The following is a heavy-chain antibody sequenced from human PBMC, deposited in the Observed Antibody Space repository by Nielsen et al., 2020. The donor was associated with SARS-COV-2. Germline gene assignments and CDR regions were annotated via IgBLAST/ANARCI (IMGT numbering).Heavy chain of an antibody. D-gene: IGHD5-12*01. CDR1: GFTFSSYA. CDR2: ISYDGSNK. Sequence: GESLKISCAASGFTFSSYAMHWVRQAPGKGLEWVAVISYDGSNKYYADSVKGRFTISRDNSKNTPYLQMNSLRAEDTAVYYCARETYSGYDSRTFDYWGQGTLVTVSS. J-gene: IGHJ4*02. V-gene: IGHV3-30-3*01. CDR3: ARETYSGYDSRTFDY.